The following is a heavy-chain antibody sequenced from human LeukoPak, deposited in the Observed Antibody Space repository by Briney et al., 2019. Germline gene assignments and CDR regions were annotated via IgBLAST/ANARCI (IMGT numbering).Heavy chain of an antibody. CDR1: GGSFSGYY. CDR3: ARLHPPYVLKAVVAARWNDY. V-gene: IGHV4-34*01. J-gene: IGHJ4*02. CDR2: INHSGST. Sequence: SETLSLTCAVYGGSFSGYYWSWIRQPPGKGLEWIGEINHSGSTNYNPSLKSRVTISVDTSKNQFSLKLSSVTAADTAVYYCARLHPPYVLKAVVAARWNDYWGQGTLVTVSS. D-gene: IGHD2-15*01.